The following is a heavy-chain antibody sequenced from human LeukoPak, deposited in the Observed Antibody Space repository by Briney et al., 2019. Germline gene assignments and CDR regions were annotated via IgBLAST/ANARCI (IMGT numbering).Heavy chain of an antibody. CDR2: ISSSSSYI. J-gene: IGHJ3*02. CDR1: GFTFSSYS. V-gene: IGHV3-21*06. CDR3: ARDMRYSSGWYGVHDAFDI. D-gene: IGHD6-19*01. Sequence: PGGSLRLSCAASGFTFSSYSMNWVRQAPGKGLEWVSSISSSSSYIYYADSVKGRFTISRDNAKNSLYLQMNSLRAEDTAVYYCARDMRYSSGWYGVHDAFDIWGQGTMVTVSS.